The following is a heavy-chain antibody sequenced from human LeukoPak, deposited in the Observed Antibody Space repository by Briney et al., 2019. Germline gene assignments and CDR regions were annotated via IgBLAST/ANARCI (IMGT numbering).Heavy chain of an antibody. CDR2: ISSSGSTI. Sequence: QTGGSLRLSCAASGFTFSSYEMNWVRQAPGKGLEWVSYISSSGSTIYYADSVKGRFTISRDNAKNSLYLQMNSLRAEDTAVYYCARVRGSGWYERSYYYYMDVWGKGTTVTISS. D-gene: IGHD6-19*01. CDR1: GFTFSSYE. J-gene: IGHJ6*03. CDR3: ARVRGSGWYERSYYYYMDV. V-gene: IGHV3-48*03.